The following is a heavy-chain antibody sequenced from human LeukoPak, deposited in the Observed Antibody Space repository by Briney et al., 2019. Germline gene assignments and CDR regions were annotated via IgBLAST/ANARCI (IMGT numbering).Heavy chain of an antibody. CDR3: AKDRHSCGYVDY. Sequence: GGSLRLSCAASEFTFSLYAMSWVRQAPGKGLEWVSSISGSGGYTYYADSVKGRFTISRDNAKNSLYLQMNSLRAEDTAVYYCAKDRHSCGYVDYWGQGTLVTVSS. D-gene: IGHD5-18*01. J-gene: IGHJ4*02. CDR2: ISGSGGYT. CDR1: EFTFSLYA. V-gene: IGHV3-23*01.